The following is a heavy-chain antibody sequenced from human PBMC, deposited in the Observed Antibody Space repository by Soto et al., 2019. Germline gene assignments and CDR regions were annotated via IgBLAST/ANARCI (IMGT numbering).Heavy chain of an antibody. V-gene: IGHV4-59*08. CDR3: ASLRGWYEGAFDY. CDR1: GGSISSYY. J-gene: IGHJ4*02. D-gene: IGHD6-19*01. CDR2: IYYSGST. Sequence: QVQLQESGPGLVKPSETLSLTCTVSGGSISSYYWSWIRQPPGKGLEWIGYIYYSGSTNYNPSLTSRVTISVDPSKNQCSLKLSSVTAADTAVYYCASLRGWYEGAFDYWGQGTLVTVSS.